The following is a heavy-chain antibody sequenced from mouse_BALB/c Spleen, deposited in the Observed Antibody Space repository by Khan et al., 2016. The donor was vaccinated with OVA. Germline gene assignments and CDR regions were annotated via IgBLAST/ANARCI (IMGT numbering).Heavy chain of an antibody. Sequence: QVQLQQSGAELVRPGASVKLSCKTSGYIFTSYWIHWIKQRFGQGLEWIARIYPGNGSTYYNEKFKGKATLTADKSSSPAFMHLSSRIDEDSAVYYWARSGDIVEAWFAYWGQGTLVTVSA. CDR3: ARSGDIVEAWFAY. J-gene: IGHJ3*01. CDR1: GYIFTSYW. CDR2: IYPGNGST. V-gene: IGHV1S132*01. D-gene: IGHD2-12*01.